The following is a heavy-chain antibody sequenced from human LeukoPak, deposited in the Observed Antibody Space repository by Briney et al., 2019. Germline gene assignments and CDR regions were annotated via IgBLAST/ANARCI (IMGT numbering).Heavy chain of an antibody. CDR3: AKLSKAGRGYCSSTSCRHNWFDP. Sequence: PGGSLRLSCAASGFTFSSYAMSWVRQAPGKGLEWVSAISGSGGSTYYADSVKGRFTISRDNSKNTLYLQMNSLRAEDTAVYYCAKLSKAGRGYCSSTSCRHNWFDPWGQGTLVTVSS. CDR1: GFTFSSYA. CDR2: ISGSGGST. D-gene: IGHD2-2*01. J-gene: IGHJ5*02. V-gene: IGHV3-23*01.